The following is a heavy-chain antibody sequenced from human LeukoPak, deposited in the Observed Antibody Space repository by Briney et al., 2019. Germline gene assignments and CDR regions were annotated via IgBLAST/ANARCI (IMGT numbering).Heavy chain of an antibody. Sequence: SETLSLTCTVSGYSISSDYYWGWIRQPPGKGLEWIASVSHSGSTYYNPSLKSRVTISVDTSKNQFSLKVTSVTAADTAVYYCARGGGGNSDFLTTYTGASLSFDYWGQGALVTVSS. CDR3: ARGGGGNSDFLTTYTGASLSFDY. CDR2: VSHSGST. CDR1: GYSISSDYY. D-gene: IGHD3-9*01. J-gene: IGHJ4*02. V-gene: IGHV4-38-2*02.